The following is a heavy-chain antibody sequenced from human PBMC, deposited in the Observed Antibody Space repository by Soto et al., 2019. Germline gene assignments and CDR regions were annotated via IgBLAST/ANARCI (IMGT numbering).Heavy chain of an antibody. CDR1: GYTFTSYA. CDR2: INAGNGNT. V-gene: IGHV1-3*01. J-gene: IGHJ4*02. D-gene: IGHD5-18*01. Sequence: QVQLVQSGAEVKKPGASVKVSCKASGYTFTSYAMHWVRQAPGQRLEWMGWINAGNGNTKYSQKFQGRVTITRDTSASTAYMGLSSPGSAATAVYFCALIFGGSSGYHSDLDYRGQGTLLTVSS. CDR3: ALIFGGSSGYHSDLDY.